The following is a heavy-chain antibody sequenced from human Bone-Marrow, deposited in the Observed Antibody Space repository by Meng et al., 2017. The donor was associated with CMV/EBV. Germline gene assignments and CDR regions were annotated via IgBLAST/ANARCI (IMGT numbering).Heavy chain of an antibody. D-gene: IGHD2-2*01. V-gene: IGHV3-74*01. CDR1: GFTFSSYW. J-gene: IGHJ6*02. CDR2: INSDGSST. Sequence: GGSLRLSCAASGFTFSSYWMHWVHQAPGKGLVWVSRINSDGSSTSYADSVKGRFTISRDNAKNTLYLQMNSLRAEDTAVYYCARAGRLVPAANYSYYFGMDVWGQGTTVTVYS. CDR3: ARAGRLVPAANYSYYFGMDV.